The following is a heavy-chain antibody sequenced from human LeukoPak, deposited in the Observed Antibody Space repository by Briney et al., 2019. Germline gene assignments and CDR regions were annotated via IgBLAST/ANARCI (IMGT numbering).Heavy chain of an antibody. CDR2: ISYDGSNK. D-gene: IGHD3-22*01. Sequence: SGRSLRLSCAASGFTFSSYAMHWARQAPGKGLEWVAVISYDGSNKYYADSVKSRFTISRDNSKNTLYLQMNSLRAEDTAVYYCARDSYYDSSVAPEFDYWGQGTLVTVSS. CDR1: GFTFSSYA. J-gene: IGHJ4*02. V-gene: IGHV3-30*04. CDR3: ARDSYYDSSVAPEFDY.